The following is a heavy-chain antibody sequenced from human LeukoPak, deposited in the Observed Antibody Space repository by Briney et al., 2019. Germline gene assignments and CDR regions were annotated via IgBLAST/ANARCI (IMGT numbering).Heavy chain of an antibody. CDR2: TYYRSNWYN. J-gene: IGHJ4*02. Sequence: SQTLSLTCAISGDSVSSNSAAWNWIRQSPSRGLEWLGRTYYRSNWYNDYSVSVRSRITINPDTSKNQFSLQLNSVTPEDTAVYFCARYMSSSKIFDYWGQGTLVTVSS. CDR3: ARYMSSSKIFDY. D-gene: IGHD6-6*01. CDR1: GDSVSSNSAA. V-gene: IGHV6-1*01.